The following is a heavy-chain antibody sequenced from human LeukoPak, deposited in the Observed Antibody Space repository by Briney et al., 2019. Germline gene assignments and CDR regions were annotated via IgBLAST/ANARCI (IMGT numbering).Heavy chain of an antibody. Sequence: PSETLSLTCTVSGGSTSSCDYYWSWIRQPPGKGLEWIGYIYYSGSTYYNPSLKSRVTISVDTSKNQFSLKLSSVTAADTAVYYCARRAYGVYSSSWYYFDYWGQGTLVTVSS. D-gene: IGHD6-13*01. CDR3: ARRAYGVYSSSWYYFDY. V-gene: IGHV4-30-4*01. CDR2: IYYSGST. J-gene: IGHJ4*02. CDR1: GGSTSSCDYY.